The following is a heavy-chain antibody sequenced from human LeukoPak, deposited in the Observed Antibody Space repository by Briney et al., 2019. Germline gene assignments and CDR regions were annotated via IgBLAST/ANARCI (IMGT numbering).Heavy chain of an antibody. J-gene: IGHJ4*02. D-gene: IGHD3-22*01. CDR1: GFSLSTSGMC. V-gene: IGHV2-70*11. Sequence: SGPTLVNPTQTLTLTCTFSGFSLSTSGMCVSWLRQPQGKALEWLACIDWDDDKYYSTSLKTRLTISKDTSKNQVVLTMTNMDPVDTATYYCARIHGAYDSSGYSSPFDYWGQGTLVTVSS. CDR3: ARIHGAYDSSGYSSPFDY. CDR2: IDWDDDK.